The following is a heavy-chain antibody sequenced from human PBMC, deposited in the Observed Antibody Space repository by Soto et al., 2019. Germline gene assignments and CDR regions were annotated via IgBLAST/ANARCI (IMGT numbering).Heavy chain of an antibody. Sequence: EVQLVESGGGLVQRGGSLRLSCAASGFTFGIYSMNWVRQAPGKGLEWISYINGSSSTMYYADSVKGRFIITRDNADNSLKLKRNSQRDADTADYYCARADRCGCSGDRCFSDGRFLSWGQGTLVTVSS. J-gene: IGHJ5*02. CDR1: GFTFGIYS. CDR2: INGSSSTM. D-gene: IGHD2-15*01. CDR3: ARADRCGCSGDRCFSDGRFLS. V-gene: IGHV3-48*02.